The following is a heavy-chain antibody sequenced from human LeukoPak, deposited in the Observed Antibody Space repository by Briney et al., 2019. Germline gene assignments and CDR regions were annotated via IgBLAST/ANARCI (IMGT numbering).Heavy chain of an antibody. J-gene: IGHJ4*02. CDR2: INPSGGST. CDR1: GYTFTSYY. V-gene: IGHV1-46*01. Sequence: ASVKVSCKASGYTFTSYYMHWVRQAPGQGLEWMGIINPSGGSTSYAQKFQGRVTMTRDTSTSTVYMELSSLRSEDTAVYYCAKDAERFFGVVIPPHYWGQGTLVTVSS. CDR3: AKDAERFFGVVIPPHY. D-gene: IGHD3-3*01.